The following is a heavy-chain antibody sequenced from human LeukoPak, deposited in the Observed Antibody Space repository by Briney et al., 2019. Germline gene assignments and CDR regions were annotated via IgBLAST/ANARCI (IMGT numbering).Heavy chain of an antibody. J-gene: IGHJ4*02. Sequence: GGSLRLSCAASGFTFSSYAMSWVRQAPGKGLEWVSAISGSGGSTYYADSVKGRFTISRDNSKNTLYLQMNSLRAEDTAVYYCAKALYYYDSRGSNFDYWGQGTLVTVSS. CDR1: GFTFSSYA. D-gene: IGHD3-22*01. V-gene: IGHV3-23*01. CDR2: ISGSGGST. CDR3: AKALYYYDSRGSNFDY.